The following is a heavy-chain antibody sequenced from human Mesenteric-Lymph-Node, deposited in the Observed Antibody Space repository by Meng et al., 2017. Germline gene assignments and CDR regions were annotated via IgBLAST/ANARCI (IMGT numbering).Heavy chain of an antibody. V-gene: IGHV4-30-4*01. CDR2: IYYSGNT. D-gene: IGHD1-14*01. Sequence: GQVTDSGPGLVTPSQPLSLPCAVPGGSRSSGDYFWNWIRQPPGKGLEWIGYIYYSGNTYYNPSLKSRVTISIDTSKNQFSLKLSSVTAADTAVYYCARAEYYNWFDPWGQGTLVTVSS. CDR3: ARAEYYNWFDP. CDR1: GGSRSSGDYF. J-gene: IGHJ5*02.